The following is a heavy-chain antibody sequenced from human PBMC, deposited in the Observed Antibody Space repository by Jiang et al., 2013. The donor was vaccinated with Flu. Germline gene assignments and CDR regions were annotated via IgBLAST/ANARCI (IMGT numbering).Heavy chain of an antibody. Sequence: TLSLTCTVSGGSISSYYWSWIRQPPGKGLEWIGYIYYSGSTNYNPSLKSRVTISVDTSKNQFSLKLSSVTAADTAVYYCARIRQPGTVYYFDYWGQGTLVTVSS. CDR2: IYYSGST. CDR1: GGSISSYY. V-gene: IGHV4-59*01. CDR3: ARIRQPGTVYYFDY. D-gene: IGHD6-13*01. J-gene: IGHJ4*02.